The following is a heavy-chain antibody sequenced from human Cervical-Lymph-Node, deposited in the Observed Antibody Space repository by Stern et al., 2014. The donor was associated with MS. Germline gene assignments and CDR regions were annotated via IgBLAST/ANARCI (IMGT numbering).Heavy chain of an antibody. CDR1: GFTVTNNY. CDR3: VRGTDMDV. Sequence: EDQLVESGGNLVQPGGSRRLSCAVSGFTVTNNYMSWVRQAPGKGLEWVSVIYSGGDTYYADSVKGRFTISRDKSKNTLYLQMNSLTEEDTAVYYCVRGTDMDVWGQGTTVTVSS. CDR2: IYSGGDT. V-gene: IGHV3-66*01. J-gene: IGHJ6*02.